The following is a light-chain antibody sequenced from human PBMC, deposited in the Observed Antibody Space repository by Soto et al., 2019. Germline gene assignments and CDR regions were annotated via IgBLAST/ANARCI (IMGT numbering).Light chain of an antibody. Sequence: QSVLTQPASVSGSPGQSITISCTGTSSDVGGYNYVSWYQHHPGKAPKLMISDVSNRPSGVSNRFSGSKSGNTASLTISGLQAEDEADYYCTSYTSRSTVVFGGGTKLTVL. CDR2: DVS. CDR1: SSDVGGYNY. CDR3: TSYTSRSTVV. J-gene: IGLJ2*01. V-gene: IGLV2-14*03.